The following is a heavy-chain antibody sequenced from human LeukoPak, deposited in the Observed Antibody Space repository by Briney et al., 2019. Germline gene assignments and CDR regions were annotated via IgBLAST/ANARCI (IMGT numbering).Heavy chain of an antibody. V-gene: IGHV3-30*04. CDR2: ISYDGCNK. J-gene: IGHJ4*02. CDR1: GFTFSSYA. Sequence: GGSLRLSCAASGFTFSSYAMHWVRQAPGKGLEWVAVISYDGCNKYYADSVKGRFTISRDNSKNTLYLQMNSLRAEDTAVYYCARPNWNQGSFDYWGQGTLVTVSS. CDR3: ARPNWNQGSFDY. D-gene: IGHD1-1*01.